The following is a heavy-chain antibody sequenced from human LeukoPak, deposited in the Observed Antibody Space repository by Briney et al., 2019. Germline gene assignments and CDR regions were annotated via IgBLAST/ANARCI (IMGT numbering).Heavy chain of an antibody. CDR1: GFTVGSNY. CDR3: ARAISDYVWGSYNY. D-gene: IGHD3-16*01. CDR2: IYSGGST. J-gene: IGHJ4*02. Sequence: GGSLRLSCAASGFTVGSNYMSWVRQAPGKGLEWVSVIYSGGSTYYADSVKGRFTISRDNSKNTLYLQMNSLRAEDTAVYYCARAISDYVWGSYNYWGQGTLVTVSS. V-gene: IGHV3-66*01.